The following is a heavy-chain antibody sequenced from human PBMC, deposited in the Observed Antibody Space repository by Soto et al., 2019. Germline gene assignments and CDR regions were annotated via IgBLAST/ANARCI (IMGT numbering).Heavy chain of an antibody. J-gene: IGHJ6*01. CDR3: AGTSIAAAGTYYYGMDV. V-gene: IGHV1-18*01. Sequence: QVQLVQSGAEVKKPGASVKVSCKASGYTFTSYGISWVRQAPGQGLEWMGWISAYNGNTNYAQKLQGRVTMTKDTSTSTAYMELRSLRSDATAVYYCAGTSIAAAGTYYYGMDVWGQGTTVTVSS. D-gene: IGHD6-13*01. CDR2: ISAYNGNT. CDR1: GYTFTSYG.